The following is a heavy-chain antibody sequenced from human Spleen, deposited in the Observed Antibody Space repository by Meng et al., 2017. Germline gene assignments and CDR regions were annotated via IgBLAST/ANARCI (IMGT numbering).Heavy chain of an antibody. CDR2: ITGSGSN. Sequence: WRVGWWKTSVALSSGCAVTSGSFSDQYWHWIRQHQGKGLRWVGVITGSGSNKYNASVKSRVAKSVGTSKKQFCMKMSSVTAADSAVYSCASQSLHSFTIFWGQETLVTVSS. D-gene: IGHD3-3*01. J-gene: IGHJ4*02. CDR3: ASQSLHSFTIF. V-gene: IGHV4-34*01. CDR1: SGSFSDQY.